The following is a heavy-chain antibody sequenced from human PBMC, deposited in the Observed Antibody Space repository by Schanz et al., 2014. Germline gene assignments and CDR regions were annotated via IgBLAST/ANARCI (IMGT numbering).Heavy chain of an antibody. CDR3: AREVGLYDRGWFDP. D-gene: IGHD3-22*01. CDR2: IVPIAGIT. CDR1: GGTFSSDT. Sequence: QVHLVQSGAEVKKPGSSVKVSCKASGGTFSSDTFSWVRQAPGQGLEWMGRIVPIAGITNYAQRFQGRVTITADKSSDTAYMELSSLRSEDTAVYYCAREVGLYDRGWFDPWGQGTLVTVYS. J-gene: IGHJ5*02. V-gene: IGHV1-69*08.